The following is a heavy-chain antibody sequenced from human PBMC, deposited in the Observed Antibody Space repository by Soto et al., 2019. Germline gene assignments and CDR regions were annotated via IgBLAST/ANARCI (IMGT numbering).Heavy chain of an antibody. D-gene: IGHD3-3*01. Sequence: SETLSLTCTVSGGSISSSSYYWGWIRQPPGKGLEWIGSIYYSGSTYYNTSLKSRVTISVDTSKNQFSLKLSSVTAADTAVYYCAREKDFWSGYPLDWYYYGMDVWGQGTTVTVSS. J-gene: IGHJ6*02. CDR1: GGSISSSSYY. CDR3: AREKDFWSGYPLDWYYYGMDV. CDR2: IYYSGST. V-gene: IGHV4-39*02.